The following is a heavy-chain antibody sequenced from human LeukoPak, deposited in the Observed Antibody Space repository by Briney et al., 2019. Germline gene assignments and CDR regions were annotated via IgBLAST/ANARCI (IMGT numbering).Heavy chain of an antibody. J-gene: IGHJ4*02. V-gene: IGHV1-46*01. CDR3: ARSSGTYYDY. CDR1: AYSFTSGY. CDR2: INPRGGST. D-gene: IGHD1-26*01. Sequence: GASVKVSCKASAYSFTSGYIHWVWQAPGQGLEWMGIINPRGGSTSYAQRLQGRVSMTRDTSKTTVYMDLRSLISDDTAVYSCARSSGTYYDYWGQGTLVTVSS.